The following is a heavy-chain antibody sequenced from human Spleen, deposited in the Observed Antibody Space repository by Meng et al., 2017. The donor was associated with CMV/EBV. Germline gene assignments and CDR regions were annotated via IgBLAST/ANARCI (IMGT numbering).Heavy chain of an antibody. J-gene: IGHJ6*02. CDR2: ITGSGDAT. D-gene: IGHD3-3*01. Sequence: GGSLRLSCAASGFSFSNYVMSWVRQAPGKGLEWISTITGSGDATYYTDSVKGRFTISRDNAQNSLYLQMNSLRAEDTAVYYCARAGDFWSGHVYGMDVWGQGTTVTVSS. CDR1: GFSFSNYV. V-gene: IGHV3-23*01. CDR3: ARAGDFWSGHVYGMDV.